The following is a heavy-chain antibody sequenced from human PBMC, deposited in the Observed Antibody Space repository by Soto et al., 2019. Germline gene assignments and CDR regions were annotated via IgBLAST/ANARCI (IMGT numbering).Heavy chain of an antibody. V-gene: IGHV4-31*03. J-gene: IGHJ4*02. CDR2: IYYSGST. CDR3: ASHEYSLACFDY. Sequence: QVQLQESGPGLVKPSQTLSPPCTVSGGSISSGGYYWSWIRQHPGKGLEWIGYIYYSGSTYYNPSLKSRVTISVDTSKNQFSLKLSSVTAADTAVYYCASHEYSLACFDYWGQGTLVTVSS. D-gene: IGHD4-4*01. CDR1: GGSISSGGYY.